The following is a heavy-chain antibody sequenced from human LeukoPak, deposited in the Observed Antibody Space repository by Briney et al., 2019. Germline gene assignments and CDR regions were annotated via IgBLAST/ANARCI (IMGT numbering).Heavy chain of an antibody. CDR2: ISYDGSNK. CDR1: GFTFSSYA. CDR3: ASTYYDYVWGSYHLDY. Sequence: SGGSLRLSCAASGFTFSSYAMHWVRQAPGKGLEWVAVISYDGSNKYYADSVKGRFTISRDNSKNTLYLQMNSLRAEDTAVYYCASTYYDYVWGSYHLDYWGQGTLVTVSS. D-gene: IGHD3-16*02. J-gene: IGHJ4*02. V-gene: IGHV3-30-3*01.